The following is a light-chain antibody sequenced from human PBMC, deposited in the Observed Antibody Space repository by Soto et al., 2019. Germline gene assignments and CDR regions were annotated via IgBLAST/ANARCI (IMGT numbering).Light chain of an antibody. CDR2: AAS. V-gene: IGKV1-39*01. J-gene: IGKJ5*01. Sequence: DIQMTQSPSSLSASVGDRVTITCRASQSISIYLNWYQQKPGKAPKVLIYAASSLQSGVPPRFSGSGSGTDFTLTISSLQPEDFATYYCQQLNSYPLTFGQGTRLEIK. CDR1: QSISIY. CDR3: QQLNSYPLT.